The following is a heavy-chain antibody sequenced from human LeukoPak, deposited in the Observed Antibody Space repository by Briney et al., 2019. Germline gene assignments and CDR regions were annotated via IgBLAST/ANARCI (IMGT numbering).Heavy chain of an antibody. Sequence: GASVKVSCKASGYTFTKFGISWVRQAPGQGLEWMGWISAYNGNTNYAQKLQGRVTMTTDTSTSTAYMELRSLRSDDTAVYYCARDHGIAVAGDFDYWGQGTLVTVSS. CDR2: ISAYNGNT. V-gene: IGHV1-18*01. J-gene: IGHJ4*02. D-gene: IGHD6-19*01. CDR3: ARDHGIAVAGDFDY. CDR1: GYTFTKFG.